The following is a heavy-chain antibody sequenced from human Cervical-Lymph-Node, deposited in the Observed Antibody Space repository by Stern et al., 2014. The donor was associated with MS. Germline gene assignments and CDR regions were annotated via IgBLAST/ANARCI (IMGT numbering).Heavy chain of an antibody. CDR3: ARHGPPRRRDDSNHPNFDY. V-gene: IGHV4-59*08. CDR1: GGSISSNY. J-gene: IGHJ4*02. D-gene: IGHD5-24*01. Sequence: VQLVESGPGLVKPSETLSLTCTVSGGSISSNYWSWIRQPPGKGLEWIGYLYYSGNTNYNPSLKSRVTTSVDTSKNQFFLTLSPVTAADTAVYYCARHGPPRRRDDSNHPNFDYWGPGTLVAVSS. CDR2: LYYSGNT.